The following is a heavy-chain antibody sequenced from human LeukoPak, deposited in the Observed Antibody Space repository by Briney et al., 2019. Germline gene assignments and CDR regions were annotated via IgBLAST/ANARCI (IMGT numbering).Heavy chain of an antibody. V-gene: IGHV4-39*01. D-gene: IGHD1-1*01. CDR2: IYYSGST. Sequence: PSETLSLTCTVSGGSISSSSYYWGWIRQPPGKGLEWIGSIYYSGSTYYNPSLKSRVTISVDTSKNQFSLKLSSVTAADTAVYYCATLGTSHSYYYYYMDVWGKGTTVTVSS. CDR1: GGSISSSSYY. J-gene: IGHJ6*03. CDR3: ATLGTSHSYYYYYMDV.